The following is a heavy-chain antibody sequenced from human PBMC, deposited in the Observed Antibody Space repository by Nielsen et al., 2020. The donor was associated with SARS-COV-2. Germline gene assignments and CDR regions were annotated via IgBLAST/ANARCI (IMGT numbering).Heavy chain of an antibody. J-gene: IGHJ6*02. D-gene: IGHD3-22*01. Sequence: ASVKVSCKASGYTFTSYGISWVRQAPGQGLEWMGWISAYNGNTNYAQKLQGRVTMTTDTSTSTAYMELRSLRSDDTAVYYCARDRDDSSGYCYGGVYYYYYYGMDVWGQGTTVTVSS. CDR2: ISAYNGNT. V-gene: IGHV1-18*01. CDR1: GYTFTSYG. CDR3: ARDRDDSSGYCYGGVYYYYYYGMDV.